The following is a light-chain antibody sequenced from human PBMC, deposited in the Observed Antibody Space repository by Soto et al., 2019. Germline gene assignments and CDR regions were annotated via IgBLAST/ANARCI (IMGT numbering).Light chain of an antibody. Sequence: DIQMTQSPSSLSASVGDRVTITCRASQSISSYLNWYQQKPGKAPKLLIYAAPSLQSGVPSRFSGSGSGTDFTVTISSLQPEDFATYYCQQSYSTLWTFGQGTKVEIK. V-gene: IGKV1-39*01. CDR2: AAP. CDR3: QQSYSTLWT. J-gene: IGKJ1*01. CDR1: QSISSY.